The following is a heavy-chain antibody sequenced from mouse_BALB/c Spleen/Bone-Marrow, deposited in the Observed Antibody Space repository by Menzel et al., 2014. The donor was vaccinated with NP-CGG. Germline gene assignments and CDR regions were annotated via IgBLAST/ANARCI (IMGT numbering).Heavy chain of an antibody. CDR3: ARFPMDY. Sequence: EVQLVESGGGLVQPGGSLRLSCTTSGFTFTDYYMSWVRQPPGKALEWLAFIRNKAYGYTTEYSASVRGRFTISRDNSQSILYLQMKTLRAEDSATYYCARFPMDYGGQGTTVTVSS. CDR2: IRNKAYGYTT. V-gene: IGHV7-3*02. J-gene: IGHJ4*01. CDR1: GFTFTDYY.